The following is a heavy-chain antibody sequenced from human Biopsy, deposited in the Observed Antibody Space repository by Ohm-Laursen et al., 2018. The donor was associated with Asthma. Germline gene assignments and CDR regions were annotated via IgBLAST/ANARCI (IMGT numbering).Heavy chain of an antibody. CDR1: GYTFISYA. CDR2: INAGNGNT. CDR3: ARTYYDFLTGQVNDAFAT. V-gene: IGHV1-3*01. Sequence: ASVKVSCKASGYTFISYAIHWVRQAPGQRLEWMGWINAGNGNTKYSQKFQGRVTITRDTSASTAYMELSSLRSEDTAVYYCARTYYDFLTGQVNDAFATWGQGTMGTVSS. J-gene: IGHJ3*02. D-gene: IGHD3-9*01.